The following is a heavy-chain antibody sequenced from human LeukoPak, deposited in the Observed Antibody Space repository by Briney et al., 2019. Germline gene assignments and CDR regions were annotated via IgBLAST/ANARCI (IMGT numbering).Heavy chain of an antibody. CDR2: IKQDGSEK. V-gene: IGHV3-7*01. CDR1: GFTFSSYW. J-gene: IGHJ6*02. D-gene: IGHD2-15*01. CDR3: ARERAVQGYCSGGSCYNGMDV. Sequence: GGSLRLSCGASGFTFSSYWMSWVRQAPGKGLEWVANIKQDGSEKYYVDSVKGRFTISRDNAKNSLYLQMNSLRAEDTAVYYCARERAVQGYCSGGSCYNGMDVWGQGTTVTVSS.